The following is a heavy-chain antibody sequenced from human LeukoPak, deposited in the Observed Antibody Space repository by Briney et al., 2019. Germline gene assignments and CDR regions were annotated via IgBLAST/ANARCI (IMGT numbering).Heavy chain of an antibody. V-gene: IGHV3-7*02. J-gene: IGHJ4*02. D-gene: IGHD1-1*01. CDR1: GFTFSSHW. CDR3: ATYKNQPHTLFFDF. Sequence: GGSLRLSCAASGFTFSSHWMSWVRQAPGKGLEWVANINEDGSEKNYVDSVKGRFTTSRDNARNSLSLQMNSLRSEDTAVYYCATYKNQPHTLFFDFWGQGALVTVSA. CDR2: INEDGSEK.